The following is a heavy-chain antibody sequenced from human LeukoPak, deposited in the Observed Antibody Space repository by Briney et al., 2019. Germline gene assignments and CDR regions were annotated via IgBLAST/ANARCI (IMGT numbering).Heavy chain of an antibody. V-gene: IGHV4-59*01. J-gene: IGHJ1*01. CDR1: AGSMSNYY. CDR2: IYSSGST. CDR3: ATLSSGRPHEYFQH. D-gene: IGHD3-22*01. Sequence: KPSETLSLTCTVSAGSMSNYYWSWVRQPPGKGLEWIAYIYSSGSTNYNPSLKSRATISLDTSKNQFSLKLTSVTAADTAVYYCATLSSGRPHEYFQHWGQGTLVTVSS.